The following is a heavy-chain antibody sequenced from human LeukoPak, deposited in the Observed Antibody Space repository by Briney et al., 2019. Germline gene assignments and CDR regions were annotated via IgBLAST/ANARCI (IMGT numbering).Heavy chain of an antibody. CDR1: GFTFSNYA. D-gene: IGHD2-15*01. V-gene: IGHV3-23*01. Sequence: PGGSLRLSCAASGFTFSNYAMTWVRQAPGKGLEWVSRTSGSGDIRLYADSVKGRFTISRSNSENTLYLHMNSLRAEDTAVYYCENYRSGGGGYYSGLEHWGQGTMVAVSS. CDR2: TSGSGDIR. J-gene: IGHJ1*01. CDR3: ENYRSGGGGYYSGLEH.